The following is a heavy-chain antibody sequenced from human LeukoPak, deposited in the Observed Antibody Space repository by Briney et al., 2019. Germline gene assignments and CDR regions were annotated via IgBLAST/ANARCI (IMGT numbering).Heavy chain of an antibody. J-gene: IGHJ1*01. V-gene: IGHV4-39*01. CDR3: ARGGKKYSYAVFGFQH. Sequence: ETLSLTCTVSGGSISSSYYYWGWIRQPPGKGLEWIGSIYSSGSTYYNPSLKSRVTISVDTSKNQFSLKLTSVTAADTAVYYCARGGKKYSYAVFGFQHWARAPWSPSSQ. D-gene: IGHD3-10*01. CDR1: GGSISSSYYY. CDR2: IYSSGST.